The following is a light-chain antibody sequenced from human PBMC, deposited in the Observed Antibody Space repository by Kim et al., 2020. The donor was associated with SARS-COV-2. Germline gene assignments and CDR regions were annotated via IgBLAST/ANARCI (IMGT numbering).Light chain of an antibody. J-gene: IGLJ2*01. CDR1: KLEDKF. CDR3: QAWGTRTVV. CDR2: EDN. V-gene: IGLV3-1*01. Sequence: ELTQPPSVSVSPGQTASITCSGDKLEDKFTYWYQQKPGQSPVLVIYEDNKRPSGIPDRFSASNSGNTATLTISGTQAVDEADYYCQAWGTRTVVFGGGTKLTVL.